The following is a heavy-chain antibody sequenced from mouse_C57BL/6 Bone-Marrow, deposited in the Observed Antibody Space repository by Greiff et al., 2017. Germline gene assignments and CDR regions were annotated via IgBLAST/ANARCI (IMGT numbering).Heavy chain of an antibody. CDR3: TTGDSNCPYWYFDV. J-gene: IGHJ1*03. V-gene: IGHV14-1*01. CDR2: IDPEDGDT. CDR1: GFNIKDYY. D-gene: IGHD2-5*01. Sequence: VQLQQSGAELVRPGASVKLSCTASGFNIKDYYMHWVKQRPEQGLEWIGRIDPEDGDTEYAPKFQGKATMTADTSSNTAYLQLSSLTSEDTAVYYFTTGDSNCPYWYFDVWGTGTTVTVSS.